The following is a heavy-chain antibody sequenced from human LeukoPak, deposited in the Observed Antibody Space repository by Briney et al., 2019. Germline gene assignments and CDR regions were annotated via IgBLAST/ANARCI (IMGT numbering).Heavy chain of an antibody. V-gene: IGHV1-8*02. CDR1: GGTFSSYV. Sequence: ASVKVSCKASGGTFSSYVISWVRQATGQGLEWMGWMNPNSGNTGYAQKFQGRVTMTRNTSISTAYMELSSLRSEDTAVYYCARGGYCSSTSCYSFSELGTRFDPWGQGTLVTVSS. CDR3: ARGGYCSSTSCYSFSELGTRFDP. CDR2: MNPNSGNT. J-gene: IGHJ5*02. D-gene: IGHD2-2*02.